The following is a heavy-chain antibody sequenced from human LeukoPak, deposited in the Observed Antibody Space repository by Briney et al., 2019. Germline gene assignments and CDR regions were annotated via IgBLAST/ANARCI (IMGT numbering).Heavy chain of an antibody. Sequence: GGSLRLSCAASGFTVSSNYMSWVRQAPGKGLEWVSVIYSGDNTFYADSVKGRFTISRDNSKNTLYLQMNSLRAEDTAVYYCAKSLYDSSGYSISGLFDYWGQGTLVTVSS. V-gene: IGHV3-53*01. CDR2: IYSGDNT. CDR3: AKSLYDSSGYSISGLFDY. CDR1: GFTVSSNY. J-gene: IGHJ4*02. D-gene: IGHD3-22*01.